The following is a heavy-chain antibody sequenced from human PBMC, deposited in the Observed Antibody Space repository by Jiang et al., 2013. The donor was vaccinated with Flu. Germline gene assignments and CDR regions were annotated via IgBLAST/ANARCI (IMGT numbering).Heavy chain of an antibody. J-gene: IGHJ5*02. CDR2: IYYSGST. Sequence: SGPGLVKPSETLSLTCTVSGGSISSSSYYWGWIRQPPGKGLEWIGSIYYSGSTYYNPSLKSRVIVSVDTSKNLFSLKLSSVTAADTAVYYCARRWEGVYSGKRWFDPWGQGTLVTVSS. V-gene: IGHV4-39*01. CDR3: ARRWEGVYSGKRWFDP. CDR1: GGSISSSSYY. D-gene: IGHD1-26*01.